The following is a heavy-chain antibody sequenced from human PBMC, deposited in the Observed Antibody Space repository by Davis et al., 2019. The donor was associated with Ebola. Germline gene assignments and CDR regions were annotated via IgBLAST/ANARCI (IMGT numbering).Heavy chain of an antibody. CDR1: GFTFSSYG. CDR2: IWYDGSNK. Sequence: GGSLRLSCAASGFTFSSYGMHWVRQAPGKGLEWVAVIWYDGSNKYYADSVKGRFTLSRDNSKNTLYLQMNSLRAEDTAVYYCARDGEYCTNGICSTYFDNWGQGTLVTVSS. V-gene: IGHV3-33*01. D-gene: IGHD2-8*01. J-gene: IGHJ4*02. CDR3: ARDGEYCTNGICSTYFDN.